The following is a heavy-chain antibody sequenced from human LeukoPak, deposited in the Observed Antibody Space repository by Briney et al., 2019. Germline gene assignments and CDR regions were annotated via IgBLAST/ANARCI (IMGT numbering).Heavy chain of an antibody. D-gene: IGHD5-18*01. CDR3: ARDYTAMGY. J-gene: IGHJ4*02. V-gene: IGHV3-21*01. CDR2: ISSSSYI. Sequence: GGSLRLSCAASGFTFSSYNMNWVRQAPGKGLEWVSSISSSSYIYYADSVKGRFTISRDNAKNSLYLQMNSLRVEDTAVYYCARDYTAMGYWGQGILVTVSS. CDR1: GFTFSSYN.